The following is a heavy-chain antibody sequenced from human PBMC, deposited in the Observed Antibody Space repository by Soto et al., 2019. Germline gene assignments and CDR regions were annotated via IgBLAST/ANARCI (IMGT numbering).Heavy chain of an antibody. J-gene: IGHJ6*02. Sequence: QVQLVQSGAEVKKPGSSVKVSCKTSGVSFNNNGIGWVRQAPGHGLEWMGGVSPPFRTSNYARKFQGRISITADASTGTVNIEVSSLTSEDTAEYYCARVLYYGSGSYSPYGMDVWGQGTTVTVSS. CDR3: ARVLYYGSGSYSPYGMDV. D-gene: IGHD3-10*01. CDR1: GVSFNNNG. V-gene: IGHV1-69*01. CDR2: VSPPFRTS.